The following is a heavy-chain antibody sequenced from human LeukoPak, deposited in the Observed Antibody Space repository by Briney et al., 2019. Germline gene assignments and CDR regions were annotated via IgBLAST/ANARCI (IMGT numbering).Heavy chain of an antibody. CDR1: GGSISSGSYY. V-gene: IGHV4-61*02. J-gene: IGHJ4*02. D-gene: IGHD6-19*01. CDR3: ARLSSGWYVRFDY. CDR2: IYTSGST. Sequence: PSETLSLTCTVSGGSISSGSYYWSWIRQPAGKGLEWIGRIYTSGSTNYNPSLKSRVTISVDTSKNQFSLKLSSVTAADTAVYYCARLSSGWYVRFDYWGQGTLVTVSS.